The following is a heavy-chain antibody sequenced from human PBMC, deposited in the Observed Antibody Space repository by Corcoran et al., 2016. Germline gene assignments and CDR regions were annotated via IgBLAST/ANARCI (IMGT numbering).Heavy chain of an antibody. D-gene: IGHD2-2*01. Sequence: EVQLVESGGGLFQPGGSLRLSCAASGFTVSSSYMSWVRQAPGKGLEWVSVIYSGGSTYYADSVKGRFTISRDSSKNTLYLQMNSLRAEETAVYYCASPPGWYCTSTSCPVYGRDVWGQGTTVTVSS. CDR1: GFTVSSSY. CDR2: IYSGGST. J-gene: IGHJ6*02. CDR3: ASPPGWYCTSTSCPVYGRDV. V-gene: IGHV3-53*01.